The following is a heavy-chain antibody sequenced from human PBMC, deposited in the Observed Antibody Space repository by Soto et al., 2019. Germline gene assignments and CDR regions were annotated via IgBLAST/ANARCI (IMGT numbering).Heavy chain of an antibody. CDR1: GLIFSNYG. D-gene: IGHD3-22*01. J-gene: IGHJ2*01. Sequence: GSLRLSCAASGLIFSNYGMHWVRQAPGKGLEWVAVIWYDGSHESYADSVKGRFTISRDNSKNTLFLQMNSLRAEDTAVYYCARDRYSYDSRAYQGVDWYFDLWGRGTLVTVSS. V-gene: IGHV3-33*01. CDR2: IWYDGSHE. CDR3: ARDRYSYDSRAYQGVDWYFDL.